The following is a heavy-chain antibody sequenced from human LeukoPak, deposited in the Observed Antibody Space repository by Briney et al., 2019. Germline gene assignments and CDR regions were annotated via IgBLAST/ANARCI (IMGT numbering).Heavy chain of an antibody. CDR2: TYYRSRWYN. CDR3: ARESGDYVKFDC. D-gene: IGHD4-17*01. CDR1: GDSVSSNSAA. Sequence: SQTRSLTCAISGDSVSSNSAAWNWIRQSPSRGLEWLGRTYYRSRWYNEYAESVISRITINPDTSKDQFSLQLNSVTPEDTAVYYCARESGDYVKFDCWGQGTLVTVSS. J-gene: IGHJ4*02. V-gene: IGHV6-1*01.